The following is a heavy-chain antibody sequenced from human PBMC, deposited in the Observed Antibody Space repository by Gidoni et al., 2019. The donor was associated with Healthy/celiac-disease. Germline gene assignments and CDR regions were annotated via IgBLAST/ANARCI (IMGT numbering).Heavy chain of an antibody. CDR3: ARALLGGGMVGAFDI. Sequence: QVQLQESGPGLVKPSETLSLTCTVSGGSISSSYWSWIRQPPGKGLECIGYIDYSGSTNYSPALKSRVTISVDTSKNQFSLKLSSVTAADTAVYYCARALLGGGMVGAFDIWGQGTMVTVSS. J-gene: IGHJ3*02. V-gene: IGHV4-59*01. CDR2: IDYSGST. CDR1: GGSISSSY. D-gene: IGHD2-15*01.